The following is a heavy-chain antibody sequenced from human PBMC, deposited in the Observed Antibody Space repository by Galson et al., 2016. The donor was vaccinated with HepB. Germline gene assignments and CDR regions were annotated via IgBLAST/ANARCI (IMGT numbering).Heavy chain of an antibody. D-gene: IGHD4-17*01. CDR1: GGSISSGTDY. J-gene: IGHJ4*02. Sequence: SETLSLTCTVSGGSISSGTDYWAWFRQPPGKGPEFIGNVYYTGTIFYNRSLKSRVTISLDASEAQFSLTLNSVSAADTAIYYCTTRTYRTAVTTWGPGILVTVSS. V-gene: IGHV4-39*07. CDR2: VYYTGTI. CDR3: TTRTYRTAVTT.